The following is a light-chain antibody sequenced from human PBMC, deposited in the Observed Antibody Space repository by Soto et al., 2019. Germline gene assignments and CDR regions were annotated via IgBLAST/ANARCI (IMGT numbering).Light chain of an antibody. V-gene: IGKV1-5*01. CDR3: HQYNTWT. CDR1: ESISRW. Sequence: IQMTQAPSSLSASVTDRVTITCRASESISRWLAWYQQEPGKAPKLLIYDASDLESGVPSRFSGSGSGTEFTLTISSLQPEDFATYYCHQYNTWTFGQGTKVDIK. J-gene: IGKJ1*01. CDR2: DAS.